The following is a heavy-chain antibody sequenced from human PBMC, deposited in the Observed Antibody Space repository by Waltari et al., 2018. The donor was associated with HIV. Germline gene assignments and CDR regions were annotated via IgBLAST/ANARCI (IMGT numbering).Heavy chain of an antibody. D-gene: IGHD1-20*01. Sequence: QVQLQESGPGLVTPSEPLSLTCSVSGVSITSYYWSWPRQPPGKGLEWIGYMYNSGTTNYNPSIKSRVTILLDTSKNQFSLKLTSVTAADTALYYCARIKYNWNYDMDVWGQGTTVTVSS. V-gene: IGHV4-59*01. CDR1: GVSITSYY. J-gene: IGHJ6*02. CDR3: ARIKYNWNYDMDV. CDR2: MYNSGTT.